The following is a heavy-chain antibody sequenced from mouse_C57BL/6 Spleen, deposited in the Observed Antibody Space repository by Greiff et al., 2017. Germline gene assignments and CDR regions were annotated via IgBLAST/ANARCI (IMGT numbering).Heavy chain of an antibody. Sequence: QVQLQQPGAELVMPGASVKLSCKASGYTFTSYWMHWVKQRPGQGLEWIGEIDPSDSYTNSNQTFKGKSTLAIDKSSSKAYMQLRSLTSEYCAVYYSASGTTVVATGAMDYWGQGTSVTVAS. CDR1: GYTFTSYW. D-gene: IGHD1-1*01. V-gene: IGHV1-69*01. CDR3: ASGTTVVATGAMDY. J-gene: IGHJ4*01. CDR2: IDPSDSYT.